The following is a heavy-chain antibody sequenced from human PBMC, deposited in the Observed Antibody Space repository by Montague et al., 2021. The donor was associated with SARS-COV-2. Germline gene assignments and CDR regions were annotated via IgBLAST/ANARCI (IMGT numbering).Heavy chain of an antibody. Sequence: SLSLSCAASGFTFSLYAMSLVRQAPGKGPQWVSTFTGGNTFYADSVNGRFTISRDNYKNPLYLQLNRLGAEETAIYYCAKAEESGNYLSVGLDSWGPGTLVTVSS. CDR2: FTGGNT. V-gene: IGHV3-23*01. D-gene: IGHD2/OR15-2a*01. CDR3: AKAEESGNYLSVGLDS. CDR1: GFTFSLYA. J-gene: IGHJ4*02.